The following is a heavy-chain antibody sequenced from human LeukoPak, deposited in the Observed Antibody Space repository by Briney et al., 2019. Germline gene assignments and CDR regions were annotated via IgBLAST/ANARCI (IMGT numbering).Heavy chain of an antibody. V-gene: IGHV3-11*06. CDR2: ISSSSSYI. D-gene: IGHD6-19*01. Sequence: GGSLRLSCAASGFTFSDYYMSWIRQAPGKGLEWVSSISSSSSYIYYADSVKGRFTISRDNAKNSVYLQMNSLRVEDMAVYYCARDPGGYSSGGELDVWGKGTTVTVSS. J-gene: IGHJ6*04. CDR3: ARDPGGYSSGGELDV. CDR1: GFTFSDYY.